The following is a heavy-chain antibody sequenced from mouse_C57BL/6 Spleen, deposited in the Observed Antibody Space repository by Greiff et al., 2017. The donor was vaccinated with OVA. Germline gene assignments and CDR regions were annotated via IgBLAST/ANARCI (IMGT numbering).Heavy chain of an antibody. J-gene: IGHJ2*01. CDR3: ALGTTVVATNYFDY. CDR1: GYTFTSYW. Sequence: VQLQQPGAELVRPGSSVKLSCKASGYTFTSYWMHWVKQRPIQGLEWIGNIDPSDSETHYNQKFKDKATLTVDKSSSTAYMQLSSLTSEDSAVYYCALGTTVVATNYFDYWGQGTTLTVSS. D-gene: IGHD1-1*01. V-gene: IGHV1-52*01. CDR2: IDPSDSET.